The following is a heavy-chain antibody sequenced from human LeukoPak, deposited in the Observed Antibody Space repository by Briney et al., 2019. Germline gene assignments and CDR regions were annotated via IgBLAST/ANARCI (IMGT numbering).Heavy chain of an antibody. CDR2: INTSGST. J-gene: IGHJ3*02. CDR1: GGSISPYY. CDR3: ASNYASGPDDAFDI. V-gene: IGHV4-4*07. Sequence: SETLSLTCTVSGGSISPYYWSWIRQPAGKRLEWIGRINTSGSTNYNPSLKSRVTMSVDTSKNQFSLKLNSVTAADTAVYYCASNYASGPDDAFDIWGQGAMVTVS. D-gene: IGHD3-10*01.